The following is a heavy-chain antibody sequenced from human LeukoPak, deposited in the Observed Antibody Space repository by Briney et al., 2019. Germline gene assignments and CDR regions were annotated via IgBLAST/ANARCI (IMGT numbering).Heavy chain of an antibody. D-gene: IGHD2-2*01. J-gene: IGHJ5*02. Sequence: SETLSLTCTVSGGSISTYYWGWIRQPPGKGLEWIGSIYYSGSTYYNPSLKSRVTISVDTSKNQFSLKLSSVTAADTAVYYCARDLVVPAASGAYNWFDPWGQGTLVTVSS. V-gene: IGHV4-39*07. CDR3: ARDLVVPAASGAYNWFDP. CDR1: GGSISTYY. CDR2: IYYSGST.